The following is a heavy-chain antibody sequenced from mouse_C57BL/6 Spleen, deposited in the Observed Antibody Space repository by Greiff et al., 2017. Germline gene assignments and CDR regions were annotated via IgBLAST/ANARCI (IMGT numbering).Heavy chain of an antibody. Sequence: EVQLQQSGPELVKPGASVKISCKASGYTFTEYYMNWVKQSHGKSLEWIGDINPNNGGTSYNQKFKGKATLTVDKSSSTAYMELRSLTSEDSAVYYCARTGLFDYWGQGTTLTVSS. J-gene: IGHJ2*01. CDR3: ARTGLFDY. CDR1: GYTFTEYY. V-gene: IGHV1-26*01. CDR2: INPNNGGT. D-gene: IGHD4-1*01.